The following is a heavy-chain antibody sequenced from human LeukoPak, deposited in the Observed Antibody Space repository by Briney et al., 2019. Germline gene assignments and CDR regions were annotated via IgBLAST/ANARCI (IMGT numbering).Heavy chain of an antibody. Sequence: GGSLRLSCAASGFTFSSYAMHWVRQAPGKGLEWVAVISYDGSNKYYADSVKGRFTISRDNSKSTLYLQMNSLRAEDTAVYYCARDVLFSFDYWGQGTLVTVSS. CDR3: ARDVLFSFDY. CDR1: GFTFSSYA. V-gene: IGHV3-30-3*01. D-gene: IGHD2-8*01. J-gene: IGHJ4*02. CDR2: ISYDGSNK.